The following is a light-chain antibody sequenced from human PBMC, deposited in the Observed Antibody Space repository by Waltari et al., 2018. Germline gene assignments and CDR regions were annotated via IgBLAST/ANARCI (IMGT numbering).Light chain of an antibody. V-gene: IGKV3-11*01. Sequence: IVLTQSPATLSLSPGERATLSCRASQSVTGYLAWYQQKPGQAPRLLIYNTSKRATGIPARFSGSGFGTDFTLTISSLEPEDFAVYYCHQRSNWPLTFGGGTKVEIK. CDR2: NTS. CDR3: HQRSNWPLT. CDR1: QSVTGY. J-gene: IGKJ4*01.